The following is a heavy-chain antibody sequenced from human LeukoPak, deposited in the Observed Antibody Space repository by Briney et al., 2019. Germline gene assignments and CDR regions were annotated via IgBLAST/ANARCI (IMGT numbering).Heavy chain of an antibody. V-gene: IGHV3-48*01. Sequence: PEGSLRLSCAASGFTFSNYNMDWVSQAPGKGLEWVSYIDRSSSIIYYADSVKGRFTISRDNAKNSLYLQMNSLRAEDSAVYYCARDGNMGAEIDYWGQGTLVTVSS. CDR1: GFTFSNYN. J-gene: IGHJ4*02. D-gene: IGHD1-26*01. CDR3: ARDGNMGAEIDY. CDR2: IDRSSSII.